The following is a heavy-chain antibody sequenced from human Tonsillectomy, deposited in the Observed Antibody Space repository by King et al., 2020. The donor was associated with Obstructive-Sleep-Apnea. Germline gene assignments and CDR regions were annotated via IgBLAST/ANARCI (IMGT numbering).Heavy chain of an antibody. CDR1: GDSMSPSY. CDR2: ISYAGDT. J-gene: IGHJ4*02. Sequence: QLQESGPGLVKPSDTLSLTCSVSGDSMSPSYWNWIRQPQGSRLEWIGHISYAGDTNYNPSLKSRVTISIDMSKDQFSLKLTSVTAADSAMYFCARGGMYITVAGRLDLWGQGTVVTVSS. V-gene: IGHV4-59*07. CDR3: ARGGMYITVAGRLDL. D-gene: IGHD6-19*01.